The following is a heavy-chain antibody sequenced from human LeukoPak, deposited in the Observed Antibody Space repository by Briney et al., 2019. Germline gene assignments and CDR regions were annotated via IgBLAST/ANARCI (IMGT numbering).Heavy chain of an antibody. J-gene: IGHJ4*02. V-gene: IGHV4-4*07. CDR1: GGSISSDY. CDR3: ARDRGSGWYDY. D-gene: IGHD6-19*01. Sequence: SETLSLTCTVSGGSISSDYWNWIRQPAGKGLEWIGRIQSSGSTNYNPSLKRRLTMSVDTTKNQFSLKLSSVTTADTAVYYCARDRGSGWYDYWGQGTLVSVSS. CDR2: IQSSGST.